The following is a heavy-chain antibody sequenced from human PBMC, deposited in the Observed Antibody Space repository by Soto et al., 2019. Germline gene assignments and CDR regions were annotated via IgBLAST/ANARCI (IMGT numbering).Heavy chain of an antibody. D-gene: IGHD3-22*01. CDR3: ARDRRYYDSSGGGDCEY. J-gene: IGHJ4*02. Sequence: QVQLVQSGAEVKKPGASVKVSCKASGYTFTSYGISWVRQAPGQGLEWMGWISAYNGNTNYAQKLQGRVTMTTDTATSTAYMELRSLISDDTAVYYCARDRRYYDSSGGGDCEYWGQGTLVTVSS. CDR2: ISAYNGNT. V-gene: IGHV1-18*01. CDR1: GYTFTSYG.